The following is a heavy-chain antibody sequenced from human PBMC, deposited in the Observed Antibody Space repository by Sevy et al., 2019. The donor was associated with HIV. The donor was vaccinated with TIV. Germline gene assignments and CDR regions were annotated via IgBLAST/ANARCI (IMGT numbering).Heavy chain of an antibody. D-gene: IGHD3-22*01. CDR1: GFTFSNAW. Sequence: GGSLRLSCAASGFTFSNAWMSWVRKAPGKGLEWVGRIKSKTDGGTTDYAAPVKGRFTISRDDSKNTLYLQMNSLKTEDTAVYYCTTDVSSGYYYGYYYYGMDVWGLGTTVTVSS. CDR3: TTDVSSGYYYGYYYYGMDV. J-gene: IGHJ6*02. CDR2: IKSKTDGGTT. V-gene: IGHV3-15*01.